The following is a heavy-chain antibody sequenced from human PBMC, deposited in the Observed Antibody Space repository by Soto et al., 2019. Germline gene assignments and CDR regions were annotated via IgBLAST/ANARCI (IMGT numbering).Heavy chain of an antibody. J-gene: IGHJ3*02. CDR3: ATEGVVVVAETGAFDI. D-gene: IGHD2-15*01. Sequence: ASVKVSCKVSGYTLTELSMHWVRQAPGKGLEWMGGFDPEDGETIYAQKFQGRVTMTEDTSTDTAYMELSSLRSEDTAVYYCATEGVVVVAETGAFDIWGQGTMVTVSS. V-gene: IGHV1-24*01. CDR2: FDPEDGET. CDR1: GYTLTELS.